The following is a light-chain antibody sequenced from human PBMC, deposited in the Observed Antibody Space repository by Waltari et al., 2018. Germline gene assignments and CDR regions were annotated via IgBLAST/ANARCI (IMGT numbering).Light chain of an antibody. V-gene: IGLV2-23*02. CDR1: SSDVGSYNL. CDR2: EVS. Sequence: QSALTQPASVSGSPGQSITISCTGTSSDVGSYNLVSWYQQHPGKAPKLMIYEVSKRPSGFSNRVSGSKSGNTASLTISGLQAEDEADYYCCSYAGSTWVFGGGTKLTVL. J-gene: IGLJ3*02. CDR3: CSYAGSTWV.